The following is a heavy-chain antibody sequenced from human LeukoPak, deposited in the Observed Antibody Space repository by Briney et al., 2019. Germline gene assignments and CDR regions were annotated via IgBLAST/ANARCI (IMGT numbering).Heavy chain of an antibody. CDR3: AKDGRYCSSTSCKKDDY. J-gene: IGHJ4*02. CDR1: GFTFSSYA. D-gene: IGHD2-2*01. CDR2: ISYDGSNK. V-gene: IGHV3-30-3*01. Sequence: GRSLRLSCAASGFTFSSYAMHWVRQAPGKGLEWVAVISYDGSNKYYADSVKGRFTISRDNSKNTLYLQMNSLRDEDTAVYYCAKDGRYCSSTSCKKDDYWGQGILVTVSS.